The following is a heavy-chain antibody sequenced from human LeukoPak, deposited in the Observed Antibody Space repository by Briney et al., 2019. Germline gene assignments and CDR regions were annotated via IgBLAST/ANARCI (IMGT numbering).Heavy chain of an antibody. Sequence: PSETLSLTCAVYGGSFSGYYWSWIRQPPGKGLEWIGEINHSGSTNYNPSLKSRVTISVDTSKNQFSLKLSSVTAADTAVYYCARVYGRGWLLNLDYWGQGTLVTVSS. CDR2: INHSGST. J-gene: IGHJ4*02. V-gene: IGHV4-34*01. CDR3: ARVYGRGWLLNLDY. D-gene: IGHD3/OR15-3a*01. CDR1: GGSFSGYY.